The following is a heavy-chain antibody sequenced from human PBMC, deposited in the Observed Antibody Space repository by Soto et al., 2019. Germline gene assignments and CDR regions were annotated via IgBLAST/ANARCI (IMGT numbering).Heavy chain of an antibody. Sequence: GGSLRLSCAASGFTFSSYGMHWVRQAPGKGLEWVAVISYDGSNKYYADSVKGRFTISRDNSKNTLYLQMNSLRAEDTAVYYCAKDIGGIFDPWGQGTLVTVSS. J-gene: IGHJ5*02. CDR2: ISYDGSNK. CDR1: GFTFSSYG. D-gene: IGHD3-10*01. V-gene: IGHV3-30*18. CDR3: AKDIGGIFDP.